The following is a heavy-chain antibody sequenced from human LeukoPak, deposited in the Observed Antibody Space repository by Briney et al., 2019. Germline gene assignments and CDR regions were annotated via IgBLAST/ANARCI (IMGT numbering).Heavy chain of an antibody. D-gene: IGHD5-18*01. CDR3: ARDKDTAMGTGFDY. V-gene: IGHV4-59*01. Sequence: SETLSLTCTVSGGSISSYYWSWIRQPPGKGLEWIGYIYYSGSTNYSPSLKSRVTISVDTSKNQFSLKLSSVTAADTAVYYCARDKDTAMGTGFDYWGQGTLVTVSS. CDR2: IYYSGST. CDR1: GGSISSYY. J-gene: IGHJ4*02.